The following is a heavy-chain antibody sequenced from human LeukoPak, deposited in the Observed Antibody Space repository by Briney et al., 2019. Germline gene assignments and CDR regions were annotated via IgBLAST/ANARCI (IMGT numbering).Heavy chain of an antibody. D-gene: IGHD1-7*01. Sequence: PGGSLRLSCAASGLTFSSYGMHWVRQAPGKGLEWVAFIRYDGSNKYYAGSVKGRFTISRDNSKNTLYLQMNSLRAEDTAVYYCAKDSGWNSFDYWGQGTLVTASS. CDR3: AKDSGWNSFDY. J-gene: IGHJ4*02. CDR1: GLTFSSYG. V-gene: IGHV3-30*02. CDR2: IRYDGSNK.